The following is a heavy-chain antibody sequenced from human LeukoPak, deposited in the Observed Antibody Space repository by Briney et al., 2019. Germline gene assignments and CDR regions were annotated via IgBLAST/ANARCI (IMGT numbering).Heavy chain of an antibody. CDR3: ASQSGKYSSPSDY. CDR2: ISGSGGST. CDR1: GFTFSSYA. Sequence: GGSLRLSCAASGFTFSSYAMSWVRQAPGKGLEWVSAISGSGGSTYYADSVKGRFTISRDNSKNTLYLQMNSLRAEDTAVYYCASQSGKYSSPSDYWGQGTLVTVSS. J-gene: IGHJ4*02. V-gene: IGHV3-23*01. D-gene: IGHD4-11*01.